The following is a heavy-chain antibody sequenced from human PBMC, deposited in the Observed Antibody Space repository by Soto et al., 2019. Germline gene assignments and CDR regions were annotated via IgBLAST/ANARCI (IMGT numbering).Heavy chain of an antibody. CDR3: ASEYCTGNSCYSRIFDY. J-gene: IGHJ4*02. Sequence: GGSLRLSCEGSGFTFSRYSMNWVRQAPGKGLEWVASISSSSTYIYYGDSVKSRFTIARDNAKNSLYLQMDSLRDEDTALYYCASEYCTGNSCYSRIFDYWGQGTLVTVSS. CDR1: GFTFSRYS. CDR2: ISSSSTYI. D-gene: IGHD2-21*01. V-gene: IGHV3-21*01.